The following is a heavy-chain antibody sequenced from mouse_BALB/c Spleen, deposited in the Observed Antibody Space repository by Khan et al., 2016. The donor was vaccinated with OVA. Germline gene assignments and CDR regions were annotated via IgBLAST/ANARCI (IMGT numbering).Heavy chain of an antibody. Sequence: QMQLEESGPGLVAPSQSLSITCTISGFSLTNYGVHWVRQPPGKGLEWLVVIWNDGSTTYNSALKSRLTISNENSKCQAFLKMHSIQTDDAAMYFCSRQPYYHYDVMDYWGQGTSVTVSS. CDR2: IWNDGST. D-gene: IGHD2-10*01. J-gene: IGHJ4*01. CDR1: GFSLTNYG. CDR3: SRQPYYHYDVMDY. V-gene: IGHV2-6-1*01.